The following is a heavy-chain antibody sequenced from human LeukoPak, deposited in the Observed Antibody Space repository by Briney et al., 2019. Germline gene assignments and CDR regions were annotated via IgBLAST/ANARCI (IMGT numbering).Heavy chain of an antibody. CDR3: ARGRGIAARSRYYFDY. D-gene: IGHD6-6*01. Sequence: GASVKVSCKASGYTFTSYDINWVRQATGQGLEWMAWMNPNSGNTGYAQKFQGRVTMTRNTSISTAYMELSSLRSEDTAVYYCARGRGIAARSRYYFDYWGQGTLVTVSS. J-gene: IGHJ4*02. CDR2: MNPNSGNT. V-gene: IGHV1-8*01. CDR1: GYTFTSYD.